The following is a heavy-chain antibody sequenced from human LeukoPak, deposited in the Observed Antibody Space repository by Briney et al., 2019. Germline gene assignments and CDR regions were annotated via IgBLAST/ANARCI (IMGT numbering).Heavy chain of an antibody. J-gene: IGHJ6*02. Sequence: EASVKVSCRASGGIFSRYAISWVRQAPGQGLEWMGWINPNSGGTKYAQTFKGRVTMTRDTSISTAYMELSSLRSDDTAVYYCARDGDTYGYYYYGLDVWGQGTTVTVSS. V-gene: IGHV1-2*02. CDR2: INPNSGGT. CDR3: ARDGDTYGYYYYGLDV. CDR1: GGIFSRYA. D-gene: IGHD5-18*01.